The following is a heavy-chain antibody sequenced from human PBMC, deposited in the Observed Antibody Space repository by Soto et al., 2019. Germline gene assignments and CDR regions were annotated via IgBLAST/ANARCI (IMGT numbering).Heavy chain of an antibody. CDR2: INHSGST. CDR1: GGSFSGYY. D-gene: IGHD2-15*01. J-gene: IGHJ5*02. V-gene: IGHV4-34*01. CDR3: ARARKLADIVVVEAARGAFDP. Sequence: QVQLQQWGAGLLKPSETLSLTCAVYGGSFSGYYWSWIRQPPGKGLEWIGEINHSGSTNYNPSLKSRVTISVDTSKNQFSLKLSSVTAADTAVYYCARARKLADIVVVEAARGAFDPWGQGTLVTVSS.